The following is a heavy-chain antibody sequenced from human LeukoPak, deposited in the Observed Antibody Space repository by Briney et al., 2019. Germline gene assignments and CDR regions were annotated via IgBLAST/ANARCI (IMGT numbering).Heavy chain of an antibody. CDR1: GFTFDDYG. J-gene: IGHJ4*02. CDR2: INWNGGST. V-gene: IGHV3-20*04. D-gene: IGHD4-17*01. Sequence: GGSLRLSCAASGFTFDDYGMSWVRQAPGKGLEWVSGINWNGGSTGYADSVKGRFTISRDNATNSLYLEMNSLRAEDTALYYCARGADYGLRYYFDYWGQGTLVTVSS. CDR3: ARGADYGLRYYFDY.